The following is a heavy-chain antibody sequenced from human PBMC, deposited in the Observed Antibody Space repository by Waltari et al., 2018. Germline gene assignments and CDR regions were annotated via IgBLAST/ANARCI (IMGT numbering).Heavy chain of an antibody. CDR3: ARDLLHWNLLFDY. D-gene: IGHD1-1*01. CDR2: IIPILGIA. CDR1: GGTFSSYA. V-gene: IGHV1-69*04. Sequence: QVQLVQSGAEVKKPGSSVKVSCKASGGTFSSYAISWVRQAPGQGLEWMGRIIPILGIANYAQKFQGRVTITADKSTSTAYMELSSLRSEDTAVYYCARDLLHWNLLFDYWGQGTLVTVSS. J-gene: IGHJ4*02.